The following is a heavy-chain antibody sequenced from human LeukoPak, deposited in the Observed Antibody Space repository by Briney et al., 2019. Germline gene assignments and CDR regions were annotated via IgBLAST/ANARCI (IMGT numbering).Heavy chain of an antibody. D-gene: IGHD1-26*01. CDR1: GFTFSSYA. J-gene: IGHJ4*02. CDR3: ATQGEMGAFYFDY. Sequence: GGPLRLSCAASGFTFSSYAMSWVRQAPGKGLEWVSAISGSGGSTYYADSVKGRFTISRDNSKNTLYLQMNSLRAEDTAVYYCATQGEMGAFYFDYWGQGTLVTVSS. V-gene: IGHV3-23*01. CDR2: ISGSGGST.